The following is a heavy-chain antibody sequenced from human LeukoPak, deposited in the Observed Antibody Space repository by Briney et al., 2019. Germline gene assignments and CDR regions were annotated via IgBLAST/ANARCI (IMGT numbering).Heavy chain of an antibody. CDR2: IYYSGST. V-gene: IGHV4-61*01. CDR1: GGSVSSNNYY. CDR3: AYSGTYRVDY. D-gene: IGHD1-26*01. Sequence: SETLSLTCTVSGGSVSSNNYYWSWIRQPPGKGLEWIGYIYYSGSTNYNPSLKSRVTISVDTSKNQFSLKLSSVTAADTAVYYCAYSGTYRVDYWGQGTLVTVSS. J-gene: IGHJ4*02.